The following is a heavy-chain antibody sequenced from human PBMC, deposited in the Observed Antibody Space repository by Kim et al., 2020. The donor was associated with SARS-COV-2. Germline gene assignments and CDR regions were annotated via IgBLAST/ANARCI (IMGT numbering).Heavy chain of an antibody. CDR3: ARRSGYDYLWFDP. D-gene: IGHD5-12*01. J-gene: IGHJ5*02. V-gene: IGHV4-39*01. Sequence: SNPSPKSRVTIPVDTSKNQFSLKLSSVTAADTAVYYCARRSGYDYLWFDPWGQGTLVTVSS.